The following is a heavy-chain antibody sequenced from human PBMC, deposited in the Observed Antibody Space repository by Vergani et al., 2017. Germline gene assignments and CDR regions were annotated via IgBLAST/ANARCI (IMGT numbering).Heavy chain of an antibody. V-gene: IGHV1-69*08. J-gene: IGHJ6*03. D-gene: IGHD6-6*01. Sequence: QVQLVQSGAEVKKPGSSVKVSCKASGGTFSSYTISWVRQAPGQGLEWMGRIIPILGIANYAQKFQGRVTITADKSTSTAYMELSSLRSEDTAVYYWAREYSSSSGPDYYYYYYMDVWGKGTTVTVSS. CDR2: IIPILGIA. CDR1: GGTFSSYT. CDR3: AREYSSSSGPDYYYYYYMDV.